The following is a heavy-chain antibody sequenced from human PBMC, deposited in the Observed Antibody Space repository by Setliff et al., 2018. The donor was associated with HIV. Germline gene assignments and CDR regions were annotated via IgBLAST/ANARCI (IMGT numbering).Heavy chain of an antibody. J-gene: IGHJ6*02. Sequence: SETLSLTCTVSGASIDSGFHYWGWIRQPPGKGLEWIGYIYYSGSTNYNPSLKSRVTISVDTSKNQFSLKLSSVTAADTAVYYCAREIPFRGNANMWDYYAMDVWGQGITVTVSS. CDR2: IYYSGST. CDR1: GASIDSGFHY. V-gene: IGHV4-61*01. CDR3: AREIPFRGNANMWDYYAMDV. D-gene: IGHD3-16*01.